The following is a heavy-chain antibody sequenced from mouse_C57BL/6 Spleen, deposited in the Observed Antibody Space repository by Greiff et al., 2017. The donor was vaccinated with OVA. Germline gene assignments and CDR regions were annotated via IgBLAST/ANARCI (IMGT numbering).Heavy chain of an antibody. CDR3: ARHYGSSLWYFDV. J-gene: IGHJ1*03. Sequence: QVQLQQSGAELVRPGTSVKMSCKASGYTFTNYWIGWAKQRPGHGLEWIGDISPGGGSHNYNEKFKGKATLTADKSSSTAYMQFSSLTSEDSAIYYCARHYGSSLWYFDVWGTGTTVTVSS. D-gene: IGHD1-1*01. CDR1: GYTFTNYW. CDR2: ISPGGGSH. V-gene: IGHV1-63*01.